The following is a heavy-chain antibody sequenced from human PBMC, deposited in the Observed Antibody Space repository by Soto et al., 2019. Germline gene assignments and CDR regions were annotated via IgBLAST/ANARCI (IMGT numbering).Heavy chain of an antibody. CDR2: ISSSSSYI. D-gene: IGHD2-15*01. CDR3: ARADCSGGSCYLSPAFDI. Sequence: PGGSLRLSCAASGFTFSSYSMNWVRQAPGKGLEWVSSISSSSSYIYYADSVKGRFTISRDNAKNSLYLQMNSLRAEDTAVYYCARADCSGGSCYLSPAFDIWGQGTMVTVSS. J-gene: IGHJ3*02. CDR1: GFTFSSYS. V-gene: IGHV3-21*01.